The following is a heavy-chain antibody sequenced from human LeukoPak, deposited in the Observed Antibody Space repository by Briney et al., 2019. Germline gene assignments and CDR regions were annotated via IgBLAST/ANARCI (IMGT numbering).Heavy chain of an antibody. V-gene: IGHV3-21*04. CDR3: AAQWSYYGMDV. J-gene: IGHJ6*02. Sequence: GGSLRLSCAASGFTLRSYTMNWVRQAPGKGLEWVSSIGISSNKIYYADSVKGRFIISRDNAKNSVYLQMNSLRADDTAVYYCAAQWSYYGMDVWGQGTTVTVSS. CDR1: GFTLRSYT. D-gene: IGHD2-8*01. CDR2: IGISSNKI.